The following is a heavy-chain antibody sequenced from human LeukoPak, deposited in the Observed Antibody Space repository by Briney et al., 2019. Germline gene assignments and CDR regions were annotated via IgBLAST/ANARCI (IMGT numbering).Heavy chain of an antibody. V-gene: IGHV1-46*01. J-gene: IGHJ4*02. CDR2: INPSGGST. D-gene: IGHD5-12*01. CDR3: AREGWLRFSAPIFDY. Sequence: ASVKVSCKASGYTFTSYYMHWVRQAPGQGLEWMGIINPSGGSTSYAQKFQGRVTMTRDTSTSTVYMELSSLRSEDTAVYYCAREGWLRFSAPIFDYWGQGTLVTVFS. CDR1: GYTFTSYY.